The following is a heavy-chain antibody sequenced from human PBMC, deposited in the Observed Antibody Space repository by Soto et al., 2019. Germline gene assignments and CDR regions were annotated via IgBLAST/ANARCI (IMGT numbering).Heavy chain of an antibody. V-gene: IGHV4-4*02. Sequence: SETLSLTCAVSGDSISSNHWWNWVRQPPGKGLEWVGEIWPSGDTNYSPSLEGRVTVSLDKSQNQFSLRLTSVTAADTAVYYCARGLRKYYYDSSGYYYEDYWGQGTLVTVSS. CDR3: ARGLRKYYYDSSGYYYEDY. CDR2: IWPSGDT. CDR1: GDSISSNHW. D-gene: IGHD3-22*01. J-gene: IGHJ4*02.